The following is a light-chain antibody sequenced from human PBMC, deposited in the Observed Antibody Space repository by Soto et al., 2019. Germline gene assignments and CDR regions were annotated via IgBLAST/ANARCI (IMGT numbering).Light chain of an antibody. CDR3: QQYTQWPLT. Sequence: EIEMTQSPATLSVSPGERATLSCRASQSVSSDLAWYQQKPGQPPRLLIYGTSTRATGIPARYSGSGYGTDFTLTISSLQSEDFAVYYCQQYTQWPLTLGGGTKVDIK. CDR2: GTS. V-gene: IGKV3-15*01. J-gene: IGKJ4*01. CDR1: QSVSSD.